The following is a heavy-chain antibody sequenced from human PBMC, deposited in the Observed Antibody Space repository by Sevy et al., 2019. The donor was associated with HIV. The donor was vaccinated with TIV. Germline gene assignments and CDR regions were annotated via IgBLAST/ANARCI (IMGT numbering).Heavy chain of an antibody. D-gene: IGHD2-21*02. CDR3: AKDLVTAYNWFDP. V-gene: IGHV3-30*18. CDR1: GFTFSSYG. CDR2: ISYDGRNK. Sequence: GGSLRLSCAASGFTFSSYGMHWVRQAPGKGLEWVAVISYDGRNKYYADSVKGRFTISRDNSKNTLYLQMNSLGAEDTAVYYCAKDLVTAYNWFDPWGQGTLVTVSS. J-gene: IGHJ5*02.